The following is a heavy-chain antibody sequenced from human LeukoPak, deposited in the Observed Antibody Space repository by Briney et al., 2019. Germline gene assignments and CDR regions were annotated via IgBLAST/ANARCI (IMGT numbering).Heavy chain of an antibody. D-gene: IGHD2-21*02. CDR1: GFTFSSYA. CDR2: ISGSGGST. CDR3: AKASGVSTWWYCGGDCYAPGGFDY. Sequence: GGSLRLSCAASGFTFSSYAMRWVRQAPGKGLEWVSAISGSGGSTYYADSVKGRFTISRDNSKNTLYLQMNSLRAEDTAVYYCAKASGVSTWWYCGGDCYAPGGFDYWGQGTLVTVSS. J-gene: IGHJ4*02. V-gene: IGHV3-23*01.